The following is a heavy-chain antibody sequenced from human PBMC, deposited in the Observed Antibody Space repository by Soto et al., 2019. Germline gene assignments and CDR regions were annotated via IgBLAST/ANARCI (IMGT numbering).Heavy chain of an antibody. D-gene: IGHD3-22*01. J-gene: IGHJ6*02. Sequence: PAESLNISCKGSGYSFTSYWIGWVRQMPGKGLEWMGIIYPGDSDTRYSPSFQGQVTISADKSISTAYLQWSSLKASDTAMYYCARSGGYYDSSGSGFCPCSGLEVWCQGTTDTGSS. CDR2: IYPGDSDT. CDR3: ARSGGYYDSSGSGFCPCSGLEV. V-gene: IGHV5-51*01. CDR1: GYSFTSYW.